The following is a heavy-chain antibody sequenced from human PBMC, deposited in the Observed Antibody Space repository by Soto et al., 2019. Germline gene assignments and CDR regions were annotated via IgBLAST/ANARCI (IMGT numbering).Heavy chain of an antibody. CDR1: GRTFRNYF. J-gene: IGHJ4*02. CDR3: ATLTAPTDY. V-gene: IGHV3-11*01. CDR2: ISSDESTV. D-gene: IGHD2-21*02. Sequence: QVQLLESGGGLVKPGGSLRLSCVASGRTFRNYFMNWIRQAPGKGPEWLSYISSDESTVFYADSVKGRFTTSRDNAQNSVYLQMNSLRAQDTAVYYCATLTAPTDYWGQGSLVTVSS.